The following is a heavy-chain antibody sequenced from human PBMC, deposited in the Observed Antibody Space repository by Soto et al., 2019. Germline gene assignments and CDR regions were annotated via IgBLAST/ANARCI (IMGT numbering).Heavy chain of an antibody. CDR1: GFTFSSYA. D-gene: IGHD4-4*01. CDR3: ANLPLSDYSNPSEDYYYMDV. CDR2: ISGSGGST. Sequence: GGSLRLSCAASGFTFSSYAMSWVRQAPGKGLEWVSAISGSGGSTYYADSVKGRFTISRDNSKNTLYLQMNSLRAEDTAVYYCANLPLSDYSNPSEDYYYMDVWGKGTTVTVSS. J-gene: IGHJ6*03. V-gene: IGHV3-23*01.